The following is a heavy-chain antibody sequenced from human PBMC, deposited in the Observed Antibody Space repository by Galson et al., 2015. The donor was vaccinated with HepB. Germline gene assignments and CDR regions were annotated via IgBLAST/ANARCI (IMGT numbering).Heavy chain of an antibody. J-gene: IGHJ3*01. V-gene: IGHV1-69-2*01. CDR3: AEGGWSRHTMGAFDV. CDR2: VDPKDGET. D-gene: IGHD3-16*01. Sequence: VKVSCKASGYTFTDYYIHWVQQAPGKGLEWMGLVDPKDGETIYAEKFQGRVTITADTSTDTASMELSSLTSDDTAVYFCAEGGWSRHTMGAFDVWGQGTLVTVSS. CDR1: GYTFTDYY.